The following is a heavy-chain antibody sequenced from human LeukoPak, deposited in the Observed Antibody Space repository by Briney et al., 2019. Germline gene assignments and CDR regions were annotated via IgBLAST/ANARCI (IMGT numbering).Heavy chain of an antibody. V-gene: IGHV1-24*01. J-gene: IGHJ4*02. CDR2: FDPEDGET. Sequence: ASVKVSCKVSGYTLTELSMHWVRQAPGKGLEWMGGFDPEDGETIYAQKFQGRVTVTEDTSTDTAYMELSSLRSEDTAVYYCATSLRFLEWLFLAYGAQEPLVPVSS. CDR1: GYTLTELS. CDR3: ATSLRFLEWLFLAY. D-gene: IGHD3-3*01.